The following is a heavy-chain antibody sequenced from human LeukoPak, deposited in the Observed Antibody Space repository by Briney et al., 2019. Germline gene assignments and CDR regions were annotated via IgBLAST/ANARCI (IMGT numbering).Heavy chain of an antibody. Sequence: SETLSLTCTVSGGSISSYYWSWIRQPPGKGLEWIGYIYYSGSTNYNPSLKSRVTISVDTSKNQFSLKLSSVTAADTAVYYCARSPYYDILTGSYYYHYMDVWGKGTTVTVSS. V-gene: IGHV4-59*08. D-gene: IGHD3-9*01. J-gene: IGHJ6*03. CDR3: ARSPYYDILTGSYYYHYMDV. CDR1: GGSISSYY. CDR2: IYYSGST.